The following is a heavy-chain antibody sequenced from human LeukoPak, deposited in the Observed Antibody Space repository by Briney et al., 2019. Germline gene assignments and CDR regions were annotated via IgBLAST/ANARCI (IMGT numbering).Heavy chain of an antibody. D-gene: IGHD5-24*01. CDR1: GGSISSYY. Sequence: SETLSLTCTVSGGSISSYYWSWIRQPAGKGLEWIGRVYTTGRTNYNPSLKSRVTMSVDTSKNQFSLNLSSVTAADTAVYYCASLRDGYPYYFDYWGQGTLVTVSS. CDR2: VYTTGRT. V-gene: IGHV4-4*07. J-gene: IGHJ4*02. CDR3: ASLRDGYPYYFDY.